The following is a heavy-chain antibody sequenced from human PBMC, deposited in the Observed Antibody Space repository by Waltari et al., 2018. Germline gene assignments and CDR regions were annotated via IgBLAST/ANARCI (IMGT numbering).Heavy chain of an antibody. D-gene: IGHD1-1*01. V-gene: IGHV4-39*01. J-gene: IGHJ3*01. CDR2: MSYSGAT. CDR3: ATYLGASLGTAAFDV. Sequence: VWIRQAPGQGLGWIGTMSYSGATYSSPSLNSRVTISRDTSKNQLSLKLASMTAADTAVYYCATYLGASLGTAAFDVWGQGTMVTVSS.